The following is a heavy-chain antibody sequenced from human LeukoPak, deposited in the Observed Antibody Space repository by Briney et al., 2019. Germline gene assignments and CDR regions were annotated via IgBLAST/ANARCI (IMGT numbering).Heavy chain of an antibody. J-gene: IGHJ4*02. Sequence: GGSLRLSCAASGFTFSSYNMNWVRQAPGKGLEWVSYISSSSSTIYYADSVRGRFTISRDNAKNSLSLQMNSLRDEDTAVYYCARFGVLSRSGAFWGQGTLVTVSS. CDR3: ARFGVLSRSGAF. V-gene: IGHV3-48*02. D-gene: IGHD3-16*01. CDR2: ISSSSSTI. CDR1: GFTFSSYN.